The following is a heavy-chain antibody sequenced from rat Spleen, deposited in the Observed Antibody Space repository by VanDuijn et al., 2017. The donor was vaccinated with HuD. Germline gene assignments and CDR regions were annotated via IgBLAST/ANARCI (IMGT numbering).Heavy chain of an antibody. Sequence: QVQLKESGPGLVQPSQTLSLTCTVSGFSLTSNSVSWVRQPPGKGLEWMGAIWSGGSTDYNSALKSRLSISRDTSKSQVFLKMSSLQTEDTATYYCASLSTGIPLDYWYFDFWGPGTMVTVSS. V-gene: IGHV2-1*01. CDR1: GFSLTSNS. CDR3: ASLSTGIPLDYWYFDF. CDR2: IWSGGST. D-gene: IGHD2-2*01. J-gene: IGHJ1*01.